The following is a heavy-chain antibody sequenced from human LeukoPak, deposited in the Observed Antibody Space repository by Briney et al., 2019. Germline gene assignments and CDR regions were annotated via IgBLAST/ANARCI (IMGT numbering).Heavy chain of an antibody. V-gene: IGHV3-23*01. J-gene: IGHJ4*02. CDR2: ISGSGGST. CDR3: AKVMESYGYEYFDY. D-gene: IGHD5-18*01. CDR1: EFTFSSHA. Sequence: GGSLGLSCVASEFTFSSHAMNWVRQAPGKGLEWVSAISGSGGSTYYADSVKGRFTISRDNSKNTLYLQMNSLRAEDTAVYYCAKVMESYGYEYFDYWGQGTLVTVSS.